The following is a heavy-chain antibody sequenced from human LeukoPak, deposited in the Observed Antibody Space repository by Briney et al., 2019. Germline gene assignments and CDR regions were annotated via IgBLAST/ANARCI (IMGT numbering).Heavy chain of an antibody. CDR2: IYSGGST. D-gene: IGHD2-2*01. CDR1: GFTVSSSY. J-gene: IGHJ3*02. Sequence: GGSLRLSCAASGFTVSSSYMSWVRQAPGKGLEWVSVIYSGGSTYYADSVKGRFTISRDNSKSTLYLQMNSLRAENTAVYYCARDPPRTSLDIWGQGTMVTVSS. CDR3: ARDPPRTSLDI. V-gene: IGHV3-66*02.